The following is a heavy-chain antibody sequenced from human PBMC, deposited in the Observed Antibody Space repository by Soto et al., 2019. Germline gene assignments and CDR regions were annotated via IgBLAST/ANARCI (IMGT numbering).Heavy chain of an antibody. D-gene: IGHD2-15*01. Sequence: GASVKVSCKASGGTFSSYAISWVRQAPGQGLEWMGGIIPIFGTANYAQKFQGRVTITADESTSTAYMELSSLRSEDTAVYHCARVVVVAASTVYWFDPWGQGTPVTVSS. V-gene: IGHV1-69*13. J-gene: IGHJ5*02. CDR2: IIPIFGTA. CDR3: ARVVVVAASTVYWFDP. CDR1: GGTFSSYA.